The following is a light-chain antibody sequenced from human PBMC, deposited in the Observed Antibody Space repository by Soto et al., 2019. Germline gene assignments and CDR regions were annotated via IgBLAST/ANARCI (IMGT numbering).Light chain of an antibody. Sequence: QSVLTQPPSVSGAPGQRVTISCTGSSSNIGAGYDVHWYRQLPGTAPKLLIYGNSNRPSRVPDRFSGSKSGTSASLAITGLLAEDEADYYCQSYDSSLSGVVFGGGTKLTVL. V-gene: IGLV1-40*01. J-gene: IGLJ2*01. CDR1: SSNIGAGYD. CDR2: GNS. CDR3: QSYDSSLSGVV.